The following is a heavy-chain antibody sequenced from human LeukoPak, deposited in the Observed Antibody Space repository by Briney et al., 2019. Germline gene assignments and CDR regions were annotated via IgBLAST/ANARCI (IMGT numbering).Heavy chain of an antibody. D-gene: IGHD3-16*01. CDR3: AKDGAGRHYFDY. V-gene: IGHV3-30*02. Sequence: GGSLRLSCAASGFTFSSYDIHWVRQAPGRGLEWVAFIRYDGSNKYYADSVQGRFTISRDNSRNTVYLQMNSLRVEDTAVYYCAKDGAGRHYFDYWGQGTLVTVSS. CDR2: IRYDGSNK. CDR1: GFTFSSYD. J-gene: IGHJ4*02.